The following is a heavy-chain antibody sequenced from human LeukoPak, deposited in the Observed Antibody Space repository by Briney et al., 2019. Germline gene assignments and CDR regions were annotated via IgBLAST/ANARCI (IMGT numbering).Heavy chain of an antibody. J-gene: IGHJ4*02. CDR3: AKSDGVDTTMVAY. CDR1: GFTFSSYA. Sequence: GGSLRLSCAASGFTFSSYAMSWVRQAPGKGPEWVSAISGSGGSTQIADSVKGRFTISRDNSKNTLYLQMNSLRAEDTAVYYCAKSDGVDTTMVAYWGQGTLVTVSS. CDR2: ISGSGGST. D-gene: IGHD5-18*01. V-gene: IGHV3-23*01.